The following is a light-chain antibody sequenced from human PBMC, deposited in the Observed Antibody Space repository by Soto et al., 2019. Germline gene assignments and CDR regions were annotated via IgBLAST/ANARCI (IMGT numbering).Light chain of an antibody. V-gene: IGKV3-20*01. Sequence: SVLTQSPGTLSLSPGEKATLSCRASQSVSSSYLAWYQQKPGQAPRLLIYGASSRATGIPDRFSGSGSGTDFTLTVSRLEPEDFAVYYCQQFGSSSWTFGQGS. CDR2: GAS. CDR1: QSVSSSY. J-gene: IGKJ1*01. CDR3: QQFGSSSWT.